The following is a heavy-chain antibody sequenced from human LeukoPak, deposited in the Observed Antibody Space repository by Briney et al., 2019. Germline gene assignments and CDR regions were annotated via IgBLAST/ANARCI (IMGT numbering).Heavy chain of an antibody. CDR1: GYTLTGYY. CDR3: ARHPEDYYDSSGYLPN. D-gene: IGHD3-22*01. V-gene: IGHV1-2*02. CDR2: INPNSGGT. Sequence: ASVKVSCKASGYTLTGYYMNWVRQAPGQGLEWMGWINPNSGGTNYGQKFQGRVTMTRDTSISIVYMELSRLRSDDTAVYYCARHPEDYYDSSGYLPNWGQGTLVTVSS. J-gene: IGHJ4*02.